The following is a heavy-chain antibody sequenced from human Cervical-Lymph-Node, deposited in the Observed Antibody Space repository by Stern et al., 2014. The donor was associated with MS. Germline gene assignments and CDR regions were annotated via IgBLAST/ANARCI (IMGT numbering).Heavy chain of an antibody. J-gene: IGHJ4*02. Sequence: EVQLVESGGGLVQPGGSLRLSCAASGFSFTSFSVNWVRQAPGKGLEWLSYVSYSTTTITYADSVKGRFTTSRDNAKKSLYLQMNSLRDEDTAIYYCARDKDWAFDNWGQGSLVTVSS. CDR2: VSYSTTTI. CDR1: GFSFTSFS. D-gene: IGHD3/OR15-3a*01. CDR3: ARDKDWAFDN. V-gene: IGHV3-48*02.